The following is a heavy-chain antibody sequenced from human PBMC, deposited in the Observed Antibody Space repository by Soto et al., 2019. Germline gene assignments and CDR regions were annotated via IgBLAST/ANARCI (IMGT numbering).Heavy chain of an antibody. J-gene: IGHJ6*03. CDR1: GFTVSSKY. V-gene: IGHV3-66*01. CDR3: ARDDVFFEGGRRHGRPSDV. D-gene: IGHD2-15*01. Sequence: RGSLILSCAASGFTVSSKYMTWVRQAPGKGLEWVSLIQSGGTTYYADSVKGRFTISRDTSENTLHLQMDSLRVEDTAVYYCARDDVFFEGGRRHGRPSDVCG. CDR2: IQSGGTT.